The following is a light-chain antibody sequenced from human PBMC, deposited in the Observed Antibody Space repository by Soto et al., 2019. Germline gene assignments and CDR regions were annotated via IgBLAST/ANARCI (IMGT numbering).Light chain of an antibody. J-gene: IGKJ4*01. V-gene: IGKV3-15*01. CDR2: VAS. CDR3: QQYNNWPLT. CDR1: QSVRGY. Sequence: EIVLTQSPATLSLSPGERATLSCRASQSVRGYLAWYQQKPGQTPRLLIYVASTRATGIPARFTGSGSGTDFTLTISSLQSEDCTIYYCQQYNNWPLTFGGGTKVDIK.